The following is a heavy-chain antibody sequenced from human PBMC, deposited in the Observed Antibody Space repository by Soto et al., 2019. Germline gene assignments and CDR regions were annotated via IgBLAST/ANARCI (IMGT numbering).Heavy chain of an antibody. D-gene: IGHD3-22*01. V-gene: IGHV2-5*01. CDR2: IYWNDDK. J-gene: IGHJ3*02. CDR1: GFSLITSGVG. Sequence: SGPTLANPTPTLPLTCTFSGFSLITSGVGVGWVRHPPGSAPEWLALIYWNDDKRYSPSLKSRLTITKDTSKNQVVLTMTKMDPGDTATYFCAHVPYYYDRSARDDAFDIWGQGTMVTVSS. CDR3: AHVPYYYDRSARDDAFDI.